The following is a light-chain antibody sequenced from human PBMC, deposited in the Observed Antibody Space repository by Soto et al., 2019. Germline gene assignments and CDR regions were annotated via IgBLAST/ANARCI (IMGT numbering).Light chain of an antibody. CDR2: GNN. CDR1: SFNIGAGYD. CDR3: QSYDSSLSGGV. J-gene: IGLJ7*01. V-gene: IGLV1-40*01. Sequence: QSVLTQPPSVSGAPGQRVTISCTGSSFNIGAGYDVHWYQQLPGTAPKLLIYGNNNRPSGVPDRFSGSKSGTSASLAITGLQAEDEGDYYCQSYDSSLSGGVFGGGTQLAVL.